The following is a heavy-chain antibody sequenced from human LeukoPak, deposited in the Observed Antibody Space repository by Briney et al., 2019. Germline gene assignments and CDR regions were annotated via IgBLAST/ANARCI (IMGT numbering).Heavy chain of an antibody. CDR2: IYKGGST. J-gene: IGHJ6*03. CDR1: GGSISSSIWY. CDR3: ASPKDEYYYFMDV. Sequence: SETLSLTCSVSGGSISSSIWYWGWVRQPPGKGLEWIGSIYKGGSTYYNPSLKGRVTISVDTSKNQFSLKLDSVTVADTAVYYCASPKDEYYYFMDVWGKGTTVTVSS. V-gene: IGHV4-39*01. D-gene: IGHD5-24*01.